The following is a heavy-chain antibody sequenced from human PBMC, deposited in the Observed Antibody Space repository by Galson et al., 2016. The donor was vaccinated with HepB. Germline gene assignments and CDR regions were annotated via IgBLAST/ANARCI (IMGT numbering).Heavy chain of an antibody. CDR1: GFNFNTYD. CDR3: ARDMAGYNWIDF. D-gene: IGHD5-24*01. J-gene: IGHJ4*02. Sequence: SLRLSCAASGFNFNTYDMNWVRQAPGKGLEWVSYISRTSSYIYYADSVRGRFTTSRDNAKNSLFLQLNSLRAADTAIYYCARDMAGYNWIDFWGLGTLVTVSS. CDR2: ISRTSSYI. V-gene: IGHV3-21*01.